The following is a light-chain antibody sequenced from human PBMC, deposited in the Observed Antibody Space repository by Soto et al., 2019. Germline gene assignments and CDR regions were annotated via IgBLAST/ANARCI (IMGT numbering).Light chain of an antibody. Sequence: SVLTQPRSVSGSPGQSVTISCTGTSSVVGGYNYVSWYQQHPGKAPKLMIYDVSKRPSGVPDRFSGSKSGNTASLTISGLQAEDEADYYCCSYAGIDTFVFGPGTKVTVL. CDR2: DVS. V-gene: IGLV2-11*01. CDR1: SSVVGGYNY. CDR3: CSYAGIDTFV. J-gene: IGLJ1*01.